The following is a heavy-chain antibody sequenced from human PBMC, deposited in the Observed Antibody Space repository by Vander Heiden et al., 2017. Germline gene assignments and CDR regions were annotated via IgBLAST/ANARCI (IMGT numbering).Heavy chain of an antibody. J-gene: IGHJ4*02. CDR3: TRDSTLARGGVLDH. Sequence: EVQLEESGGGLVQPGRSLRLSCTASGFSFHDYSLSWFRQAPGKGLEWVGFIRKRAFGGTTEYAASVKGRFTLSWDDSKNIAYLQMDSLNTEDTAIYYCTRDSTLARGGVLDHWGQRTLVTVSS. CDR1: GFSFHDYS. CDR2: IRKRAFGGTT. V-gene: IGHV3-49*03. D-gene: IGHD3-16*01.